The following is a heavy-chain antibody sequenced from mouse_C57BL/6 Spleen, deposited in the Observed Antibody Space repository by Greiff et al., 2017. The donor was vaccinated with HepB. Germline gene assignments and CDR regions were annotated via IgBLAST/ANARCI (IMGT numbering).Heavy chain of an antibody. V-gene: IGHV1-72*01. D-gene: IGHD1-1*01. CDR3: AVYGISYEDFDY. Sequence: VQLQQPGAELVKPGASVKLSCKASGYTFTSYWMHWVKQRPGRGLEWIGRIDPNSGGTKYNEKFTSKATLTVDKPSLTANMQLRSLTSEDSAVYYCAVYGISYEDFDYWGQGTTLTVSS. J-gene: IGHJ2*01. CDR1: GYTFTSYW. CDR2: IDPNSGGT.